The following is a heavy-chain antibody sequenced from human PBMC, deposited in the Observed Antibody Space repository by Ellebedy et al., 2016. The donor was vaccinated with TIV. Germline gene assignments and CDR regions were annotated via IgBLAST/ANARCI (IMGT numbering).Heavy chain of an antibody. CDR1: GFTFSSYA. CDR3: ARASDYYYYMDV. Sequence: GGSLRLXCAASGFTFSSYAMHWVRQAPGKGLEWVAVISYDGSNKYYADSVKGRFTISRDNSKNTLYLQMNSLRAEDTAVYYCARASDYYYYMDVWGKGTTVTVSS. CDR2: ISYDGSNK. J-gene: IGHJ6*03. V-gene: IGHV3-30-3*01.